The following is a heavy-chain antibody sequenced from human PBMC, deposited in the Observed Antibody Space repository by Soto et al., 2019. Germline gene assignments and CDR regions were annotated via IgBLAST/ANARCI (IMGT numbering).Heavy chain of an antibody. V-gene: IGHV3-9*01. CDR3: AKDTYYDFWSGYLDY. Sequence: EVQLVESGGGLVQPGRSLRLSCAASGFTFDDYAMHWVRQAPGKGLEGVSGISWNSGSIGYADSVKGRFTISRDNAKNSLYLQMNSLRAEDTALYYCAKDTYYDFWSGYLDYWGQGTLVTVSS. J-gene: IGHJ4*02. CDR1: GFTFDDYA. CDR2: ISWNSGSI. D-gene: IGHD3-3*01.